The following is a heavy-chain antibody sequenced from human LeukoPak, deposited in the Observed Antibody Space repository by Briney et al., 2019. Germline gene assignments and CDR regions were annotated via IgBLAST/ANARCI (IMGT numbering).Heavy chain of an antibody. Sequence: SVKVSCKASGGTFSSYAISWVRQAPGQGLEWMGRIIPILGIANYAQKFQGRVTITADKSTSTAYMELSSLRSEDTAVYYCARGGGEVYDYGEYWYFDLWGRGTLVTVSS. CDR3: ARGGGEVYDYGEYWYFDL. CDR2: IIPILGIA. J-gene: IGHJ2*01. CDR1: GGTFSSYA. V-gene: IGHV1-69*04. D-gene: IGHD4-17*01.